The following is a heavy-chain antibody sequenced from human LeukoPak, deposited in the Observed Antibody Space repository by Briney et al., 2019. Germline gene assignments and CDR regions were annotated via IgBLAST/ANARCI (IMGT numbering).Heavy chain of an antibody. Sequence: ASETLSLTCTVSGGSISSGSYYWSWIRQPAGKGLEWIGRIYTSGSTNYNPSLKSRVTISVDTSKNQFSLKLSSVTAADTAVYYCARGRGYSYVGGDYWGQGTLVTVSS. CDR3: ARGRGYSYVGGDY. CDR1: GGSISSGSYY. J-gene: IGHJ4*02. V-gene: IGHV4-61*02. D-gene: IGHD5-18*01. CDR2: IYTSGST.